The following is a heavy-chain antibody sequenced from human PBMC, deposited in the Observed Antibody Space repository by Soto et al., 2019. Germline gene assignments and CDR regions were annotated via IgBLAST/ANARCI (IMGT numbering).Heavy chain of an antibody. CDR3: AKDLIAAAGRDYYYYGMDV. J-gene: IGHJ6*02. Sequence: SLRLSCAASGFTFSSYAMSWVRQAPGKGLEWVSAISGSGGSTYYADSVKGRFTISRDNSKNTLYLQMNSLRAEDTAVYYCAKDLIAAAGRDYYYYGMDVWGQGTTVTVSS. V-gene: IGHV3-23*01. D-gene: IGHD6-13*01. CDR1: GFTFSSYA. CDR2: ISGSGGST.